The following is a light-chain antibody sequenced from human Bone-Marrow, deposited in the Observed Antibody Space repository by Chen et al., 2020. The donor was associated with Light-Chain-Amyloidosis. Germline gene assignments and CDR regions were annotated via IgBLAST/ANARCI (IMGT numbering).Light chain of an antibody. Sequence: QSALTQPASMSGSPGQSITISCTGTSSDVGAYNYVSWYQQHPGKAPKLMIYDVSNRPSGVPYRFSGSKSGNTASLTISGLQAEDEADYHCRAYISSSTLVVFGGGTKLTVL. V-gene: IGLV2-14*01. CDR1: SSDVGAYNY. CDR3: RAYISSSTLVV. J-gene: IGLJ2*01. CDR2: DVS.